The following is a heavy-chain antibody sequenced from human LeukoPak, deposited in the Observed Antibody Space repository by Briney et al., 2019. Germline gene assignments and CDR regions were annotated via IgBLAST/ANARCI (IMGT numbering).Heavy chain of an antibody. D-gene: IGHD2-21*01. Sequence: PSGTLSLTCAAYGGSFSGYYWSWIRQPPGKGLEWIGEINHSGRTNYNPSLKSRVTISVDTSKNQFSLKLNSVTAADTAVYFCARGGGDYDYMDVWAKGTTVTISS. CDR1: GGSFSGYY. J-gene: IGHJ6*03. CDR2: INHSGRT. V-gene: IGHV4-34*01. CDR3: ARGGGDYDYMDV.